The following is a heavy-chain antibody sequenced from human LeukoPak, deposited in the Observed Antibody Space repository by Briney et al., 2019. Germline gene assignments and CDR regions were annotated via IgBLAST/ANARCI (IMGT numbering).Heavy chain of an antibody. CDR2: ISGSGGST. J-gene: IGHJ4*02. CDR3: AKDETLVSLYYFDY. V-gene: IGHV3-23*01. Sequence: GGSLRLSCAASGFTFSSYAISWVRQAPGKGLEWVSAISGSGGSTYYADSVKGRFTISRDNSKNTLYLQMNSLRAEDTAVYYCAKDETLVSLYYFDYWGQGTLVTVSS. D-gene: IGHD3-16*01. CDR1: GFTFSSYA.